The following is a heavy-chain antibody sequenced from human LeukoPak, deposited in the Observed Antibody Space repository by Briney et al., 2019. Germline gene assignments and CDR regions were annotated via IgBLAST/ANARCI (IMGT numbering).Heavy chain of an antibody. CDR2: IYSGGST. Sequence: GGSLRLSCAASGFTVSSSYMNWVRQAPGKGLEWVSVIYSGGSTYYADSVKGRFTISRDNAKNSLYLQMNSLRAEDTAVYYCASGYSGYEEGPHVYWGQGTLVTVSS. D-gene: IGHD5-12*01. J-gene: IGHJ4*02. CDR3: ASGYSGYEEGPHVY. V-gene: IGHV3-53*01. CDR1: GFTVSSSY.